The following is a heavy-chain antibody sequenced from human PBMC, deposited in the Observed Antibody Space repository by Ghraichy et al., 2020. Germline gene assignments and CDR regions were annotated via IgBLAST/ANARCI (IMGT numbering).Heavy chain of an antibody. D-gene: IGHD1-26*01. CDR2: INHNSGGT. CDR1: GYTFTGYY. J-gene: IGHJ4*02. V-gene: IGHV1-2*06. Sequence: ASVKVSCKASGYTFTGYYMHWVRQAPGQGLEWMGRINHNSGGTNYAQKFQGRVTMTRDTSISTAYMELSRLRSDDTAMYYCARVENSGSYYDYWGQGTLVTVSS. CDR3: ARVENSGSYYDY.